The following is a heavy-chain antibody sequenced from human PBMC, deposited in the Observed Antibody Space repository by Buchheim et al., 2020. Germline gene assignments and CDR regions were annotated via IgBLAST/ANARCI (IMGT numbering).Heavy chain of an antibody. V-gene: IGHV3-30*04. Sequence: QVQLVESGGGVVQPGMSLRLSCAVSGFTFSSFAMHWVRQAPGKGLEWVAVISFDGSNKYYAGSVKGRFTISKDNSKNTLYLKMNSLRAEDTAVYYCARVHGGKNYYYYGMDVWGQGTT. CDR1: GFTFSSFA. J-gene: IGHJ6*02. D-gene: IGHD4-23*01. CDR3: ARVHGGKNYYYYGMDV. CDR2: ISFDGSNK.